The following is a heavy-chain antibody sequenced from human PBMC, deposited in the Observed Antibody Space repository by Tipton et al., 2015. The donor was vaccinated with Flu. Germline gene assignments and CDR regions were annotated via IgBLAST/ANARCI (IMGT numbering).Heavy chain of an antibody. CDR2: TYYSGST. V-gene: IGHV4-39*07. CDR3: ASVSSGYSRTDAFEI. J-gene: IGHJ3*02. CDR1: GGSISSSSYY. D-gene: IGHD3-22*01. Sequence: TLSLTCTVSGGSISSSSYYWGWIRQPPGKGLEWIGSTYYSGSTYYNPSLKSRVTISVDTSKNQFSLKLSSATASDTAVYYCASVSSGYSRTDAFEIWGQVTMVTVSS.